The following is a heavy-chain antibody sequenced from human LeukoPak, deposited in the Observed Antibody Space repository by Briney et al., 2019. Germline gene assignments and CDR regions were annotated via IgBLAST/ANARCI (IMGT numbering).Heavy chain of an antibody. D-gene: IGHD3-3*01. J-gene: IGHJ4*02. CDR1: GFSFSSSW. Sequence: GGSLRLSCATSGFSFSSSWMSWARQAPGKGLEWVANIKQDGSEKYYVDSVKGRFTISRDNAKNSLYLQMNSLRAEDTAVYYCANLQGWSGYSFTDYWGQGTLVTVSS. CDR2: IKQDGSEK. CDR3: ANLQGWSGYSFTDY. V-gene: IGHV3-7*01.